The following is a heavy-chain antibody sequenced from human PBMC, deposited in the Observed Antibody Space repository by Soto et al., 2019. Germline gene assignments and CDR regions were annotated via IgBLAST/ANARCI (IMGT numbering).Heavy chain of an antibody. Sequence: PGGSLRLSCSAPGFTFSIYAMHWVRQAPGKGLEYVSSISINGGSTHYADSVKGRFTISRDNSKNAQYLQMSSLRADDTALYYCVKGEYYYDSSGYYPFDYWGQGT. CDR1: GFTFSIYA. V-gene: IGHV3-64D*06. J-gene: IGHJ4*02. CDR3: VKGEYYYDSSGYYPFDY. D-gene: IGHD3-22*01. CDR2: ISINGGST.